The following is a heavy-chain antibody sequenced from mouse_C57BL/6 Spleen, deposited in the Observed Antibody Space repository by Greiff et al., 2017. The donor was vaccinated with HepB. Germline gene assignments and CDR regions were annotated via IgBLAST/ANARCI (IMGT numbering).Heavy chain of an antibody. CDR2: FHPYNDDT. J-gene: IGHJ1*03. Sequence: VQLQQSGAELVKPGASVKMSCKASGYTFTTYPIEWMKQNHGKSLEWIGNFHPYNDDTKYNEKFKGKATLTVEKSSSTVYLELSRLTSDDSAVYYCARGYYYGSSYVSVWYFDVWGTGTTVTVSS. D-gene: IGHD1-1*01. CDR3: ARGYYYGSSYVSVWYFDV. CDR1: GYTFTTYP. V-gene: IGHV1-47*01.